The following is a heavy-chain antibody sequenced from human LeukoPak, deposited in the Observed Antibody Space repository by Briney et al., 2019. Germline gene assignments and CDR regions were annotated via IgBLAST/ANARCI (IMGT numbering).Heavy chain of an antibody. CDR3: ARENCSSTSCYDDYYYGMDV. J-gene: IGHJ6*02. Sequence: PGRSLRLSCAASGFTFSSYGMHWVRQAPGKGLEWVAVIWYGGSNKYYADSVKGRFTISRDNSKNTLYLQMNSLRAEDTAVYYCARENCSSTSCYDDYYYGMDVWGQGTTVTVSS. CDR1: GFTFSSYG. D-gene: IGHD2-2*01. V-gene: IGHV3-33*01. CDR2: IWYGGSNK.